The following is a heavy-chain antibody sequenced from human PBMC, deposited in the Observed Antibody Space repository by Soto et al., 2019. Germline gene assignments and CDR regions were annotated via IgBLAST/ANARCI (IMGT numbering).Heavy chain of an antibody. CDR3: ARGAGGRPDSIGFDY. J-gene: IGHJ4*02. V-gene: IGHV1-69*13. D-gene: IGHD6-19*01. CDR2: IIPIFGTA. Sequence: GASVKVSCKASGGTFSSYAISWVRQAPGQGLEWMGGIIPIFGTANYAQKFQGRVTITADESTSTAYMELRSLRSEDTAVYYCARGAGGRPDSIGFDYWGQGTLVTVSS. CDR1: GGTFSSYA.